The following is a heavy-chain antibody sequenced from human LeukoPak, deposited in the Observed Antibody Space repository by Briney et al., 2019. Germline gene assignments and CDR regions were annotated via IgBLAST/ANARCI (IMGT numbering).Heavy chain of an antibody. CDR1: GFTFNSYA. Sequence: GGSLRLSCAASGFTFNSYAMAWARQAPGKGLEWVSSISGSGGSTLYADSMKGRFTLSRDKSKNTLYLQMNSLRAEDTAVYYCAKHSSGYYNFDYWGQGTLVTVSS. CDR3: AKHSSGYYNFDY. V-gene: IGHV3-23*01. CDR2: ISGSGGST. J-gene: IGHJ4*02. D-gene: IGHD3-22*01.